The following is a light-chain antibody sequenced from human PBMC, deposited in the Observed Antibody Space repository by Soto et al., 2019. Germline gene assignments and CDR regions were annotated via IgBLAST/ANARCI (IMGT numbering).Light chain of an antibody. J-gene: IGLJ1*01. CDR1: SSNIRAGHD. CDR2: GKN. CDR3: QSYDSSLSGYV. Sequence: QSVLTQPPSVSGAPGQRVTISCTGSSSNIRAGHDVHWYRQLPRTATKLLIYGKNNRPSGVPDRLSGSKSGTSASQAITELQAEDEADYYCQSYDSSLSGYVFAAGTKVTV. V-gene: IGLV1-40*01.